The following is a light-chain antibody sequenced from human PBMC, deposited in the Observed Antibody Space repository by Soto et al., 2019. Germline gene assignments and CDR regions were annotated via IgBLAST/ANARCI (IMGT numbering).Light chain of an antibody. CDR1: QSISVW. CDR2: KAS. J-gene: IGKJ1*01. V-gene: IGKV1-5*03. CDR3: QQNNSYSPT. Sequence: IQITQSHSTLSASVAYRVTITCRASQSISVWLAWYQQKAGKAPNLLIYKASRLESGVPSRFSGSGSETEFTLTISGLQPGDSATYYCQQNNSYSPTFGQGTKVDIK.